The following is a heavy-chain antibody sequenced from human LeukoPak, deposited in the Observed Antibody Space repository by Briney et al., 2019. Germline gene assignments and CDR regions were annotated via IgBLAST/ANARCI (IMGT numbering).Heavy chain of an antibody. CDR1: GGSFSGYY. CDR3: ARQRKIAAAGTRSDY. CDR2: INHSGST. V-gene: IGHV4-34*01. D-gene: IGHD6-13*01. J-gene: IGHJ4*02. Sequence: PSETLSLTCAVYGGSFSGYYWSWIRQPPGKGLEWIGEINHSGSTNYNPSLKSRVTISVDTSKNQFSLKLSSVTAADTAVYYCARQRKIAAAGTRSDYWGQGTLVTVSS.